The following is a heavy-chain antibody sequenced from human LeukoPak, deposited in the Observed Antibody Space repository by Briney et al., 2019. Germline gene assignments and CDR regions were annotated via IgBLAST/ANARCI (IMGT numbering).Heavy chain of an antibody. CDR2: IYSGGST. D-gene: IGHD5-24*01. CDR1: GFTVSSNY. Sequence: GGSLRLSCAASGFTVSSNYMSWVRQAPGKGLEWVSVIYSGGSTYHADSVKGRFTISRDNSKNTLYLQMNSLRAEDTAVYYCARQRWLQWGYYLDYWGQGTLVTVSS. CDR3: ARQRWLQWGYYLDY. J-gene: IGHJ4*02. V-gene: IGHV3-66*04.